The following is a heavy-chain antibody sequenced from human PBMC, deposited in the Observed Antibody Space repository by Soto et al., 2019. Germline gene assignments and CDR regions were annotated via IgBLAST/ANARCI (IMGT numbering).Heavy chain of an antibody. CDR1: GGSFSGYY. J-gene: IGHJ6*03. V-gene: IGHV4-34*01. CDR3: ARGGYCSGGTCHYYYMDV. D-gene: IGHD2-15*01. CDR2: INHSGST. Sequence: SETLSLTCAVYGGSFSGYYWSWIRQPPGKGLEWIGEINHSGSTNFNPTLKSRVTISVDTSKNQLSLNQLSLKVSSVTAADTAVYYCARGGYCSGGTCHYYYMDVWGKGTTVTVSS.